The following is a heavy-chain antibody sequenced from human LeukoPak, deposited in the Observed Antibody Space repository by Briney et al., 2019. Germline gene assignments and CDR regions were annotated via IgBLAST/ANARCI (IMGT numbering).Heavy chain of an antibody. CDR1: GYSFTSYW. Sequence: GESLKISCKGSGYSFTSYWIGWVRQMPGKGLEWMGIIYPGDSDTRYSPSFQGQVTISADKSISTAYLQWSSLKASDTAMYYCARASSSSFHYYYCYGMDVWGQGTTVTVSS. CDR2: IYPGDSDT. J-gene: IGHJ6*02. CDR3: ARASSSSFHYYYCYGMDV. D-gene: IGHD6-6*01. V-gene: IGHV5-51*01.